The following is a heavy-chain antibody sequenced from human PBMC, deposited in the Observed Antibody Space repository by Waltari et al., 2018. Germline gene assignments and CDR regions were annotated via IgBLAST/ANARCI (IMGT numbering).Heavy chain of an antibody. CDR1: GWSFSGYY. D-gene: IGHD3-22*01. CDR3: ARGRGANYYDSSGTYGMDV. Sequence: QVQLQQWGAGLLKPSETLSLTCAVYGWSFSGYYWSWIRQPPGKGLEWIGEINHSGSTNYNPSLKSRVTISVDTSKNQFSLKLSSVTAADTAVYYCARGRGANYYDSSGTYGMDVWGQGTTVTVSS. CDR2: INHSGST. V-gene: IGHV4-34*01. J-gene: IGHJ6*02.